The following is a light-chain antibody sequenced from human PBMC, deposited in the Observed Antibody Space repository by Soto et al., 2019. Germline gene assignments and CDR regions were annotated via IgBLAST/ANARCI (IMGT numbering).Light chain of an antibody. V-gene: IGLV1-47*01. CDR1: SSNIGRNY. Sequence: QLVLTQPPSASETPGQRVIMSCSGSSSNIGRNYVYWYQQVPGTAPKLLIYMNDQRPSGVPDRFSGAKSGTTASLAISGLRSEDEADYYCAAWDASLSGHVFGTGTKVTVL. CDR3: AAWDASLSGHV. J-gene: IGLJ1*01. CDR2: MND.